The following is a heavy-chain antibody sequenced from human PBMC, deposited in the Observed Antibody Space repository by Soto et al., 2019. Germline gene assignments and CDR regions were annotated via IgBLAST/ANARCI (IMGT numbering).Heavy chain of an antibody. CDR1: VFTFSGYS. CDR2: IWYDGSNK. Sequence: GGSLQRSWAASVFTFSGYSMNWFRQAQGKGLEWVAVIWYDGSNKYYADSVKGRFTISRDNSKNTLYLQMNSLRAEDTAVYYCARDFTYYDSSGYPGYWGQGTRVTVSS. D-gene: IGHD3-22*01. V-gene: IGHV3-33*08. J-gene: IGHJ4*02. CDR3: ARDFTYYDSSGYPGY.